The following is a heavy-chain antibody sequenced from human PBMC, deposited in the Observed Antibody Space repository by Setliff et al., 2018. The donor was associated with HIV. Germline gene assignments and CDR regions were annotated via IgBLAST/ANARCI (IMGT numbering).Heavy chain of an antibody. D-gene: IGHD5-18*01. J-gene: IGHJ4*02. CDR1: GYTFTSYG. CDR3: AAGYSYELLSSYYFDY. Sequence: ASVKVSCKASGYTFTSYGISWVRQAPGQGLEWMGWISAYNGNTNYVQKLQGRVTMTTDTSTTTAYMELRSLTSEDTAVYYCAAGYSYELLSSYYFDYWGQGTLVTVSS. V-gene: IGHV1-18*01. CDR2: ISAYNGNT.